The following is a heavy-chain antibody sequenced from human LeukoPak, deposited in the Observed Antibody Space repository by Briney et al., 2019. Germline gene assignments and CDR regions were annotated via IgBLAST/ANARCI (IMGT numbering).Heavy chain of an antibody. Sequence: GGSLRLSCEASGFTFSTFAMIWVRQPPGKGLEWVSSIFPSGGEIHYADSVRGRFTISRDNSKSTLSLQMNSLRAEDTAIYYCAKENPSNSWGQGTLVTVSS. J-gene: IGHJ4*02. V-gene: IGHV3-23*01. D-gene: IGHD1-14*01. CDR2: IFPSGGEI. CDR1: GFTFSTFA. CDR3: AKENPSNS.